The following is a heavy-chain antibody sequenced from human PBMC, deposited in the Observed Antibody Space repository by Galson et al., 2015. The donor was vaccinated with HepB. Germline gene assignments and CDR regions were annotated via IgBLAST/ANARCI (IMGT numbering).Heavy chain of an antibody. Sequence: QSGAEVKKPGESLKISCTGSGYSFTAYWIAWVRQMPGKGLEWMGIIDPSDSTIRYNPSFQGQVTISVDKSITTAYLQSGSLKASDSALYYCAREGGGGQDRGARARDAMDVWGQGTTVTVSS. CDR3: AREGGGGQDRGARARDAMDV. V-gene: IGHV5-51*01. J-gene: IGHJ6*02. CDR2: IDPSDSTI. D-gene: IGHD2-15*01. CDR1: GYSFTAYW.